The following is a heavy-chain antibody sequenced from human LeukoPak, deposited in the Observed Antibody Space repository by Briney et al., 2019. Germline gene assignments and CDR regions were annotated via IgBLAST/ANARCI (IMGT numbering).Heavy chain of an antibody. CDR1: GYTFTSYG. Sequence: GASVKVSCKASGYTFTSYGISWVRQAPGQGLEWMGWISAYNGNTNYAQKLQGRVTMTTDTSTSTAYMELRSLRSDDTAVYYCARGDPPYSSSWYVDGMDVWGQGTTVTVSS. CDR2: ISAYNGNT. V-gene: IGHV1-18*01. D-gene: IGHD6-13*01. CDR3: ARGDPPYSSSWYVDGMDV. J-gene: IGHJ6*02.